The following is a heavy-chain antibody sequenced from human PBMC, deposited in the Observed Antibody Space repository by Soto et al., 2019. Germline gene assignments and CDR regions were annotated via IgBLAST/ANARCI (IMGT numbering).Heavy chain of an antibody. V-gene: IGHV1-69*13. CDR3: AKNQGDAFEI. CDR1: GGTFSSYA. Sequence: SVKVSCKASGGTFSSYAISWVRQAPGQGLEWMGRIIPIFGTANYAQKFQGRVTITAYESTTTAYMELSSLRSEDTAVYYCAKNQGDAFEILAQGTMVTVSS. CDR2: IIPIFGTA. J-gene: IGHJ3*02.